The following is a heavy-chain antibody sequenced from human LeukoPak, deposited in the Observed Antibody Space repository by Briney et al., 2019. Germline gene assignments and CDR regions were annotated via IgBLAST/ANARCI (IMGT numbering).Heavy chain of an antibody. CDR2: ITSSSTYI. CDR3: AIGRTGTSAYFDY. CDR1: GSTFSDYT. D-gene: IGHD1-1*01. Sequence: KPGGSLRLSCAASGSTFSDYTMTWVRQAPGKGLEWVSSITSSSTYIYYADSVKGRFTISRDNTKNSLYLQMNSLRAEDTAVYYCAIGRTGTSAYFDYWGQGTLVTVSS. V-gene: IGHV3-21*01. J-gene: IGHJ4*02.